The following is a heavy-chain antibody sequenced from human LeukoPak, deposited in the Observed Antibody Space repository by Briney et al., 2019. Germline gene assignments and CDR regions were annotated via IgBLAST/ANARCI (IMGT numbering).Heavy chain of an antibody. V-gene: IGHV3-74*01. D-gene: IGHD3-10*01. CDR1: GFTFANTW. Sequence: QSGGSLRLSCAASGFTFANTWMHWVRQAPGKGLVWVSLINNDGSTTNYADSVKGRFTISRDNAKNTVYLQMNSLRAEDTAVYYCAIGGTYGSGSWGQRTLVTVSS. CDR3: AIGGTYGSGS. J-gene: IGHJ4*02. CDR2: INNDGSTT.